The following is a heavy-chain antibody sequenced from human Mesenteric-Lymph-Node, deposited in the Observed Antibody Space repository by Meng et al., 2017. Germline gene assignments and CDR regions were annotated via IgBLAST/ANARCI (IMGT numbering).Heavy chain of an antibody. Sequence: GESLKISCVGSGFTFRKYEMHWVRQAPGKGLEWVAAIGYDGVNKYYADSVKGRFTISRDNSMNTLDLQMNSLEGEDTAVYYCARGGAEYRVFDYWGQGTLVTVSS. CDR3: ARGGAEYRVFDY. CDR2: IGYDGVNK. V-gene: IGHV3-33*01. J-gene: IGHJ4*02. CDR1: GFTFRKYE. D-gene: IGHD2/OR15-2a*01.